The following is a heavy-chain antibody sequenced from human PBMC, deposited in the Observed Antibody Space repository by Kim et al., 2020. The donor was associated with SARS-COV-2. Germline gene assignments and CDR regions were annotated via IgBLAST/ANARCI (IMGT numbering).Heavy chain of an antibody. CDR2: ISYDGSNK. D-gene: IGHD3-22*01. J-gene: IGHJ4*02. Sequence: GGSLRLSCAASGFTFSSYAMHWVRQAPGKGLEWVAVISYDGSNKYYADSVKGRFTISRDNSKNTLYLQMNSLRAEDTAVYYCARDSGYLGTGTKYWGQGTLVTVSS. CDR1: GFTFSSYA. CDR3: ARDSGYLGTGTKY. V-gene: IGHV3-30*04.